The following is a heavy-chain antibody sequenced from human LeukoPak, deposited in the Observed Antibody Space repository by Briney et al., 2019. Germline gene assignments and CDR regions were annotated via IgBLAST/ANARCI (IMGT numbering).Heavy chain of an antibody. D-gene: IGHD2-2*01. V-gene: IGHV3-66*01. CDR2: IYTGGST. Sequence: GGSLRLSCAASGFTVSSNYMSWVRQAPGKGLEWVSAIYTGGSTYYAGSVKGRFTISGDNSKNTLYLQMNSLGAEDTAVYYCVKDGHCTHTSCYYFDYWGQGTLVTVSS. CDR1: GFTVSSNY. J-gene: IGHJ4*02. CDR3: VKDGHCTHTSCYYFDY.